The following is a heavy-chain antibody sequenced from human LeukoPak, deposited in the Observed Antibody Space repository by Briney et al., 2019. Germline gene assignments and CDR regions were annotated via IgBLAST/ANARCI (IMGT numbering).Heavy chain of an antibody. CDR2: IYISGST. CDR1: DDSISSGSYY. V-gene: IGHV4-61*02. J-gene: IGHJ6*03. D-gene: IGHD6-19*01. Sequence: KASETLSLTCTVSDDSISSGSYYWSWIRQPAGKGLEWIGRIYISGSTNYSPSLKSRVTISADTSKNQFSLKLSSVTAAGTAVYYCARDSFNWLAPDESGDYYYYMDVWGKGTTVTVSS. CDR3: ARDSFNWLAPDESGDYYYYMDV.